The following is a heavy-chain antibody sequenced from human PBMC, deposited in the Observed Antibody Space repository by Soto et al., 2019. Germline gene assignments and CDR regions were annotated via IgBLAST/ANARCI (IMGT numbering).Heavy chain of an antibody. J-gene: IGHJ5*02. D-gene: IGHD3-22*01. V-gene: IGHV1-18*01. CDR1: GCNFTSYG. Sequence: ASLKVSCKASGCNFTSYGISWVRQAPGQGIEWMGWISAYNGNTNYAQKLQGRVTMTTDTSTSTAYMELRSLRSDDTAVYYCAKGWEVPDYDDRSSYYLFVHWGQGSLVTVSS. CDR2: ISAYNGNT. CDR3: AKGWEVPDYDDRSSYYLFVH.